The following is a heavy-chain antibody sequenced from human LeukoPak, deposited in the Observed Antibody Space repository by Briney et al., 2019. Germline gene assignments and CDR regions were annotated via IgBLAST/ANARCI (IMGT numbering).Heavy chain of an antibody. CDR2: FDPEDGET. J-gene: IGHJ6*03. D-gene: IGHD2-2*01. CDR1: GYTLTELS. V-gene: IGHV1-24*01. CDR3: AKDLYCSSTSCYMDV. Sequence: GASVKVSCKVSGYTLTELSMHWVRQAPGKGLEWMGGFDPEDGETIYAQKFQGRVTMTEDTSTDTAYMELSSLRSEDTAVYYCAKDLYCSSTSCYMDVWGKGTTVTVSS.